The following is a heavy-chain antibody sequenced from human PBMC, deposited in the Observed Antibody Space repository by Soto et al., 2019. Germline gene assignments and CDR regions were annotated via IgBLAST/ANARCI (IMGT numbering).Heavy chain of an antibody. CDR2: ISGSGGST. D-gene: IGHD4-17*01. Sequence: GGSLRLSCAASRFTFSSYAMRWVRQAPGKGLEWVSAISGSGGSTYYVDSVKGRFTISGDNSKTTLYLQMNSLRAEDTAIYYCAKEGGDGDYYFDYWGQGTLVTVSS. CDR3: AKEGGDGDYYFDY. CDR1: RFTFSSYA. V-gene: IGHV3-23*01. J-gene: IGHJ4*02.